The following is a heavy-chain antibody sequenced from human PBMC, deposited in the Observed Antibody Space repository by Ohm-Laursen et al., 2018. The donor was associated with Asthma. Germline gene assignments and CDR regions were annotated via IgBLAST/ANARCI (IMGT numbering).Heavy chain of an antibody. V-gene: IGHV4-61*01. CDR3: ARQARYLTSGSYYSTFDS. CDR2: IYYSGST. D-gene: IGHD3-10*01. J-gene: IGHJ4*02. CDR1: GGSVSSGSYY. Sequence: SETLSLTCTVSGGSVSSGSYYWSWIRQPPGKGLEWIGYIYYSGSTNYNPSLKSRVTISVDTSKNQFSLRLRSVTAADTAVYYCARQARYLTSGSYYSTFDSWGQGTLVTVSS.